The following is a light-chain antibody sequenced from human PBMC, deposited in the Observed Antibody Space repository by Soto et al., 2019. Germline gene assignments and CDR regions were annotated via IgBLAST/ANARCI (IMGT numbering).Light chain of an antibody. CDR2: GAS. CDR3: QQYSNWPPYT. J-gene: IGKJ2*01. V-gene: IGKV3-15*01. Sequence: TVMTQSPATLSVSPGEGATLSCRASQSVSSNLAWYQQKPGQAPRLLIYGASTRATGIPARFSGSGFGTEFTLTISSLQSEDFAVYYCQQYSNWPPYTFGQGTKLEIK. CDR1: QSVSSN.